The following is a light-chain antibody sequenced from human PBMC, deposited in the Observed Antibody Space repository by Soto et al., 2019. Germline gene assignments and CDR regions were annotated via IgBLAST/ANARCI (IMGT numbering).Light chain of an antibody. CDR3: SSYTSSSTLV. V-gene: IGLV2-14*01. CDR2: DVS. CDR1: SSDVGGYSY. J-gene: IGLJ2*01. Sequence: QSVLTQPASVSGSPGQSITISCTGTSSDVGGYSYVSWYQQHPGKAPKLMIYDVSNRPSGVSNRFSGSKSGNTASLTISGLQAEDEADYYCSSYTSSSTLVFGGGTQLNVL.